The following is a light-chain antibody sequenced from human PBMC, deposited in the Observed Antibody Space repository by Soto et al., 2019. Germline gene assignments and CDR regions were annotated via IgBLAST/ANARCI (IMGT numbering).Light chain of an antibody. V-gene: IGKV2D-29*01. J-gene: IGKJ1*01. Sequence: DVVVTQTPLSLSVTPGQPASMSCKSSQSLLYSDGKTYLYWYLQRPGQPPQLLIYDVSNRFSGVPDRFSGSGSGTDFTLAISSLQPEDSATYYCLQDINYPWTFGQGTKVDIK. CDR3: LQDINYPWT. CDR2: DVS. CDR1: QSLLYSDGKTY.